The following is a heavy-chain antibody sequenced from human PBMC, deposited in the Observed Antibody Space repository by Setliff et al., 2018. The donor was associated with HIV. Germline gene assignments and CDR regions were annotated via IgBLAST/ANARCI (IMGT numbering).Heavy chain of an antibody. V-gene: IGHV3-11*03. CDR3: ARNGYSGLFFDY. CDR2: ISSSSGRT. J-gene: IGHJ4*02. Sequence: GGSLRLSCAASGFTFSDYYMSWIRQAPGKGLEWVSDISSSSGRTNYADSVKGRFTISRDNAQNSLYLHVNSLRAEDTAVYYCARNGYSGLFFDYRGQGTLVTVSS. D-gene: IGHD5-12*01. CDR1: GFTFSDYY.